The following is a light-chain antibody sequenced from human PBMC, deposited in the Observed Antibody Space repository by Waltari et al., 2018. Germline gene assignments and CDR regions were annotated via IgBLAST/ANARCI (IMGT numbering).Light chain of an antibody. CDR1: QSLLHRNGNNY. CDR3: MQSLQTLWT. V-gene: IGKV2-28*01. CDR2: FGC. Sequence: DIVVTQSPLSLPVTPGEPASISCRSSQSLLHRNGNNYLDWDLQKPGQSPQLLIYFGCSRASWVPDRFSGSGSGTDFTLRISRVEAEDVGVYYCMQSLQTLWTFGQGTKVEIK. J-gene: IGKJ1*01.